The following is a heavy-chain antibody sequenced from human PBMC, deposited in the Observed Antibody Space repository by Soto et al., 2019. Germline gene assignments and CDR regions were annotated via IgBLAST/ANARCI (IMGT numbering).Heavy chain of an antibody. Sequence: QITLKESGPPLVRPAQTLTLTCAFSGFSLTTTSMGVAGIRQPPGKALEWLALIYWDDDQRYSPSLKDRLTRSKDTSRSRVVLTISNMNPEDTGTCFCAHAGDYDLLSFDHWGPGTLVTVSS. CDR3: AHAGDYDLLSFDH. V-gene: IGHV2-5*02. J-gene: IGHJ4*02. D-gene: IGHD4-17*01. CDR2: IYWDDDQ. CDR1: GFSLTTTSMG.